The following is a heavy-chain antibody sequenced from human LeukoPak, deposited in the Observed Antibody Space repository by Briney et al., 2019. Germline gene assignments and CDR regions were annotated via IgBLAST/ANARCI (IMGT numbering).Heavy chain of an antibody. CDR1: GFTFSLYW. Sequence: GGSLRLSCEASGFTFSLYWMSWARQAPGKGLEWVANIKQDGSEKYYVDSVKGRFTISRDNAKNSLYLQMNSLRADDTAVHYCARDGDTSGYTDWGQGTLVTVSS. D-gene: IGHD3-22*01. CDR2: IKQDGSEK. J-gene: IGHJ4*02. CDR3: ARDGDTSGYTD. V-gene: IGHV3-7*01.